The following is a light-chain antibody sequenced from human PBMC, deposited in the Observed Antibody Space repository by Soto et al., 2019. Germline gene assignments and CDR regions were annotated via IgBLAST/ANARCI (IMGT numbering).Light chain of an antibody. CDR1: QTVSSSY. J-gene: IGKJ4*01. CDR2: GAS. CDR3: QQYCISPLT. V-gene: IGKV3-20*01. Sequence: EIVLTQSPGTLSLSPGESATLSCRASQTVSSSYLAWYQQKPGQAPRLLIYGASSRATGIPDRFSGSGSGTDFTLTVSRLEPEDFAVYYCQQYCISPLTFGGGTKVKI.